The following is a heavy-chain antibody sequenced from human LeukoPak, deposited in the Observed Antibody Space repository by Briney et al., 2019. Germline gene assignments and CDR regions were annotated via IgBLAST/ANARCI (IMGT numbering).Heavy chain of an antibody. J-gene: IGHJ6*02. V-gene: IGHV4-39*01. Sequence: SETLSLTCNVSGDSISSSSYYWDWIRQPPGKGLEWIGNMDYSGSTYYNPSLKSRVTISVDTSKNQFSLKLRSVTAADTAVYYCARHFYNYYYGMDVWGQGTTVTVSS. CDR3: ARHFYNYYYGMDV. CDR2: MDYSGST. CDR1: GDSISSSSYY.